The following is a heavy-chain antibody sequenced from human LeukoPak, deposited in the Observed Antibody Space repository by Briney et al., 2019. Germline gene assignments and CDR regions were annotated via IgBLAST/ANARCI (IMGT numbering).Heavy chain of an antibody. J-gene: IGHJ3*02. Sequence: SETLSLTCTVSGGSISSSSYYWGWIRQPPGKGLEWIGSIYYSGSTYYNPSLKSRVTISVDTSKNQFSLKLSSVTAADTAVYYCARDPFPYSGSYYDAFDIWGQGTMVTVSS. V-gene: IGHV4-39*07. CDR3: ARDPFPYSGSYYDAFDI. CDR2: IYYSGST. CDR1: GGSISSSSYY. D-gene: IGHD1-26*01.